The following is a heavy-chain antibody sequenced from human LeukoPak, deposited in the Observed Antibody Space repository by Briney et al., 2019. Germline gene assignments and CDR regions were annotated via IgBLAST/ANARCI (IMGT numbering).Heavy chain of an antibody. Sequence: ASVRVSCKASGYTFTSYDINWVRQATGQGLEWMGWMNPNSGNTGYAQKFQGRVTMTRNTSISTAYMELSSLRSEDTAVYYCARVEMAEDAFDIWGQGTMVTVSS. V-gene: IGHV1-8*01. CDR3: ARVEMAEDAFDI. J-gene: IGHJ3*02. CDR2: MNPNSGNT. CDR1: GYTFTSYD. D-gene: IGHD5-24*01.